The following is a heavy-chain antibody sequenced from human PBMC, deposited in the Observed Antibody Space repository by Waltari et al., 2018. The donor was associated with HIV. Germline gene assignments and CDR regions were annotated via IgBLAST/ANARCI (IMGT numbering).Heavy chain of an antibody. J-gene: IGHJ5*02. CDR3: ARDATAWLTGTHWFDP. Sequence: QVQLQESGPGLVKPSETLSLTCTVSGGSLSSYYWSWIRQPPGKGLEWIGYIYYSGSTNYNPSLKSRVTISVDTSKNQFSLKLSSVTAADTAVYYCARDATAWLTGTHWFDPWGQGTLVTVSS. V-gene: IGHV4-59*01. D-gene: IGHD1-7*01. CDR2: IYYSGST. CDR1: GGSLSSYY.